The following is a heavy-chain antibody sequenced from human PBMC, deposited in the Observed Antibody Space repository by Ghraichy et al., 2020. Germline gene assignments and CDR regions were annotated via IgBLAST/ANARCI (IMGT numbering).Heavy chain of an antibody. V-gene: IGHV3-23*01. CDR3: AKDFQAYYDSTTSEYYFDY. Sequence: GGSLRLSCAASGFTFSSSAMSWVRQAPGKGLEWVSGISSSGGSAYYADSVRGRFTISRDNSKNTLYLQMNSLRGEDTAVYYCAKDFQAYYDSTTSEYYFDYWGQGTLVTVSS. CDR2: ISSSGGSA. D-gene: IGHD3-22*01. CDR1: GFTFSSSA. J-gene: IGHJ4*02.